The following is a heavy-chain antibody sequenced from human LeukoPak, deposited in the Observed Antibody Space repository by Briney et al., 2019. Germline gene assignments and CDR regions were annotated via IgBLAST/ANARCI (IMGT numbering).Heavy chain of an antibody. V-gene: IGHV3-23*01. CDR2: ISGSSGNT. D-gene: IGHD3-22*01. J-gene: IGHJ6*04. CDR1: GFTFSSYA. Sequence: GGSLRLSCSASGFTFSSYAMNWVRQAPGNGLEWVSTISGSSGNTYYADSVKGRFTFSRDNSKNTLYLQMNSLKAENTAVYYCARGKYYDSSGYRPYYHSYFMDVWGKGTTVTVSS. CDR3: ARGKYYDSSGYRPYYHSYFMDV.